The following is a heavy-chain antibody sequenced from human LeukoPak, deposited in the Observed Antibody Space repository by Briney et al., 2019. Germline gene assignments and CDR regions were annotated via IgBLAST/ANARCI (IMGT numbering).Heavy chain of an antibody. CDR2: ISSSGSTI. D-gene: IGHD3-10*01. CDR1: GFTFSDYY. CDR3: ASNYGSGIARDY. J-gene: IGHJ4*02. Sequence: GGSLRLSCAASGFTFSDYYMSWIRQAPGKGLEWVSYISSSGSTIYYADSVKGRFTISRDNAKNSLYLQMNSLRAEDAAVYYCASNYGSGIARDYWGQGTLVTVSS. V-gene: IGHV3-11*01.